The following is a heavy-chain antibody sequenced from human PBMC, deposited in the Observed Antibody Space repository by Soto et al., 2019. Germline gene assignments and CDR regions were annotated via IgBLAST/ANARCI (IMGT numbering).Heavy chain of an antibody. CDR1: GYTFTSYG. J-gene: IGHJ6*02. CDR2: ISAYNGNT. V-gene: IGHV1-18*01. D-gene: IGHD1-26*01. Sequence: ASVKVSCKASGYTFTSYGISWVRQAPGQGLEWMGWISAYNGNTNYAQKLQGRVTMTTDTSTSTAYMELRSLRSDDTAVYYCARDTWELPLGSYYNCRDVRGQGPTVTVSS. CDR3: ARDTWELPLGSYYNCRDV.